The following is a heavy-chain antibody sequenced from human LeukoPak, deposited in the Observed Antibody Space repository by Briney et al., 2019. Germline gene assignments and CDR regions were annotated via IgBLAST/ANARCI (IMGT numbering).Heavy chain of an antibody. CDR1: GGSISSSSYY. J-gene: IGHJ4*02. CDR3: ASWVVDFWSGSHTTKFDY. CDR2: IYYSGST. V-gene: IGHV4-39*01. D-gene: IGHD3-3*01. Sequence: SETLSLTCTVSGGSISSSSYYWGWIRQPPGKGLEWIGSIYYSGSTYYNPSLKSRVTISVDTSKNQFSLKLSSVTAADTAVYYCASWVVDFWSGSHTTKFDYWGQGTLVTVSS.